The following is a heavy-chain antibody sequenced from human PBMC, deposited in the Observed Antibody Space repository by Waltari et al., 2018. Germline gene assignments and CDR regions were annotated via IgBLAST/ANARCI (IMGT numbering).Heavy chain of an antibody. CDR3: ARDLGTAMVYFDY. J-gene: IGHJ4*02. V-gene: IGHV4-34*01. CDR2: INHMGGT. CDR1: GGSFSGYY. Sequence: QVQLQQWGAGLLKPSETLSLTCAVYGGSFSGYYWSWIRQPPWKGLEWIGEINHMGGTTYNPSLNSRVTRSVDTSKNQFSLKLSSVTGADTAVYYCARDLGTAMVYFDYWGQGTLVTVSS. D-gene: IGHD5-18*01.